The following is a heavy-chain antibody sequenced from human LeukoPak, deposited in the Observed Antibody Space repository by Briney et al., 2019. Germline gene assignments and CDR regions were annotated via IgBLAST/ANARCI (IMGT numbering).Heavy chain of an antibody. CDR2: IDPSGNE. J-gene: IGHJ4*02. Sequence: GGSLRLSCAASGFTFSWYWMSWVRQAPGKGLEWVAHIDPSGNEFYVDSVKGRFAISRASAQRSVFLQMNNLRDEDTAVYYCARADWGSFDHWGQGAPVTVSS. CDR3: ARADWGSFDH. CDR1: GFTFSWYW. D-gene: IGHD3-16*01. V-gene: IGHV3-7*01.